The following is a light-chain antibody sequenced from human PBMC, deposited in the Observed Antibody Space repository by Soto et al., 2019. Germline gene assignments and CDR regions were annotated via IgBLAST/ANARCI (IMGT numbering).Light chain of an antibody. J-gene: IGLJ1*01. CDR2: EIN. Sequence: QSALTQPASVSGSPGQSITISCTGTSRDVGSYYFVSWYQKHPDKAPKLLIFEINKRPSGVSHRFSGSKSGNTASLTISGLQAEDEADYFCCSYAGGSVSVFGAGTKLTVL. V-gene: IGLV2-23*02. CDR1: SRDVGSYYF. CDR3: CSYAGGSVSV.